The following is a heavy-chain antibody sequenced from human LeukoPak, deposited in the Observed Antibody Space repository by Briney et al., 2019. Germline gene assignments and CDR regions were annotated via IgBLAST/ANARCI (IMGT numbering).Heavy chain of an antibody. CDR2: INPNSGGT. D-gene: IGHD2-15*01. V-gene: IGHV1-2*02. CDR1: GYTFTGYY. J-gene: IGHJ5*02. CDR3: AIPYPYCSGGSCYSA. Sequence: GASVKVSCKASGYTFTGYYMHWVRQAPGQGLEWMGWINPNSGGTNYAQKFQGRVIMTRDTSISAAYMELSRLRSDDTAVYYCAIPYPYCSGGSCYSAWGQGTLVTVSS.